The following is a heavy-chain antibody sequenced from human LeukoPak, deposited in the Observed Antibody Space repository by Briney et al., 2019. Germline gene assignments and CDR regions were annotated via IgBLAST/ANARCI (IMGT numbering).Heavy chain of an antibody. J-gene: IGHJ2*01. CDR1: GGSFNSYA. CDR3: ARSQPLAYFDL. Sequence: SVKVSCKASGGSFNSYAISWVRQAPGQGREWMGGIIPIFGTANYAQKFQGRVTITADKSTNTAYMELSSLRSEDTAVYYCARSQPLAYFDLWGRGTLVTVSS. V-gene: IGHV1-69*06. CDR2: IIPIFGTA.